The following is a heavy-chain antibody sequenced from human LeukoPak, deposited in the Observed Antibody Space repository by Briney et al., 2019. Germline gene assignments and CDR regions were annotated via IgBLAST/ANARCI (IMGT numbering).Heavy chain of an antibody. V-gene: IGHV3-64*04. D-gene: IGHD2-15*01. CDR3: ARDACSGGSCLDY. Sequence: GGSLRLSCAASGFTFSSYAMHWVRQAPGKGLEYVSAISSNGGSTYYANSVKGRFTISRDNAKNSLYLQMNSLRAEDTAVYYCARDACSGGSCLDYWGQGTLVTASS. J-gene: IGHJ4*02. CDR2: ISSNGGST. CDR1: GFTFSSYA.